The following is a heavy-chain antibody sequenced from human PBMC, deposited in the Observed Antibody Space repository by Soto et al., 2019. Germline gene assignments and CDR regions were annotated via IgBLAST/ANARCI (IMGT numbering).Heavy chain of an antibody. CDR2: IIPIFGTA. CDR1: GGTFSSFS. Sequence: ASVKVSCKSSGGTFSSFSMSWVRQAPGQGLEWMGGIIPIFGTANYAQKFQGRVTITADESTSTAYMELSSLRSEDTAVYYCARDCPASIAARPGWFDPWGQGTLVTVSS. V-gene: IGHV1-69*13. CDR3: ARDCPASIAARPGWFDP. J-gene: IGHJ5*02. D-gene: IGHD6-6*01.